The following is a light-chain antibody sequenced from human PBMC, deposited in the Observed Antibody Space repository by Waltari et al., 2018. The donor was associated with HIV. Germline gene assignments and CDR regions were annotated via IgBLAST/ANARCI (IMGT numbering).Light chain of an antibody. J-gene: IGLJ3*02. Sequence: QSVLTQPPSTSGAPGQRVIISCSGSSSSIGTNYVYWYQKLPGKAPKLLIYRNYERPSGVPDRFPGSRSGTSASLAISGLRSEDEADYYCASWDDSLSGPNWVFGGGTSLTVL. V-gene: IGLV1-47*01. CDR3: ASWDDSLSGPNWV. CDR1: SSSIGTNY. CDR2: RNY.